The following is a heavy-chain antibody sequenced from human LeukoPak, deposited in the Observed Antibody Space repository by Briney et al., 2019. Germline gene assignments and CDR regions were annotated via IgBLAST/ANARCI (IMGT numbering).Heavy chain of an antibody. CDR3: ARAILTASGYDWYFDL. J-gene: IGHJ2*01. CDR2: SSYSGST. CDR1: GGSISSGGYW. D-gene: IGHD3-3*01. V-gene: IGHV4-31*03. Sequence: SKTLSLTCTVSGGSISSGGYWWSWIRQHPGEGLEWIGYSSYSGSTYYNPSLRIRVTILVDTSKNQFSLKLSSLNAADTAVYYCARAILTASGYDWYFDLWGRGTLVTVSS.